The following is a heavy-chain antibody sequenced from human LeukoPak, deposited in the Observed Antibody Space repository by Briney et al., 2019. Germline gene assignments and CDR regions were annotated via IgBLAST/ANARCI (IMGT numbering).Heavy chain of an antibody. V-gene: IGHV1-69*05. D-gene: IGHD3-16*01. CDR3: AKWGGDAFDI. CDR2: IIPIFGTA. CDR1: GGTFSSYA. Sequence: SVKVSCKASGGTFSSYAISWVRQAPGQGLEWMGGIIPIFGTANYAQKFQGRVTITTDESTSTAYLELSSLRSEDTAVYYCAKWGGDAFDIWGQGTMVTVSS. J-gene: IGHJ3*02.